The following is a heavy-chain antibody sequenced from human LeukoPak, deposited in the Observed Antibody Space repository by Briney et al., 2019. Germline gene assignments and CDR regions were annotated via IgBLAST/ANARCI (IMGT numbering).Heavy chain of an antibody. CDR3: AKVSIPDTKKTSSRFDY. J-gene: IGHJ4*02. D-gene: IGHD6-13*01. Sequence: AGGSLRLSCAASGFTISSYGMHWVRQAPGKGLEWVAVISYDGSNKYYADSVKGRFTISRDNSKNTLYLQMNSLRAEDTAVYYCAKVSIPDTKKTSSRFDYWGQGTLVIVSS. CDR1: GFTISSYG. V-gene: IGHV3-30*18. CDR2: ISYDGSNK.